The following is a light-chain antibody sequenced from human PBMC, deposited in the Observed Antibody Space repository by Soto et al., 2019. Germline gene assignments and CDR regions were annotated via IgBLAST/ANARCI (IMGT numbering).Light chain of an antibody. J-gene: IGKJ1*01. Sequence: DIQMTQSPSTLSASVGDRVTITCRASQRINNWLAWYQKKPDKAPKLLIYGASSLQKRVPSRFIGSGTGTEFTLTINSLQPDDYAIYYCQHYDSSSPWAFGQGTKVEIK. CDR1: QRINNW. V-gene: IGKV1-5*03. CDR3: QHYDSSSPWA. CDR2: GAS.